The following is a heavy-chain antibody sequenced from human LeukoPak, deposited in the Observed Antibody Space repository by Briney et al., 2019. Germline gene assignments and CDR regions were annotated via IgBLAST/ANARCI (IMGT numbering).Heavy chain of an antibody. CDR2: ISSSSSYI. CDR3: ARDASSSAFDH. Sequence: GGSLRLSCAASGLTFSRYTMTWVRQAPRKGLEWVSSISSSSSYIYYAHSVKGRFTISRDNAKDSLFLEMNSLRAEDTAMYYCARDASSSAFDHWGQGTLVTVSS. D-gene: IGHD6-6*01. J-gene: IGHJ4*02. V-gene: IGHV3-21*01. CDR1: GLTFSRYT.